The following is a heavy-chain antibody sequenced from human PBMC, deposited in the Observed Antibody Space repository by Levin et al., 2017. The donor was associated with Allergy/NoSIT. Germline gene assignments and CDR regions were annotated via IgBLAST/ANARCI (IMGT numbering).Heavy chain of an antibody. CDR3: ARDREGGYGDSNWFDP. CDR2: INPNSGGT. Sequence: ASVKVSCKASGYTFTGYYMHWVRQAPGQGLEWMGWINPNSGGTNYAQKFQGRVTMTRDTSISTAYMELSRLRSDDTAVYYCARDREGGYGDSNWFDPWGQGTLVTVSS. J-gene: IGHJ5*02. CDR1: GYTFTGYY. V-gene: IGHV1-2*02. D-gene: IGHD4-17*01.